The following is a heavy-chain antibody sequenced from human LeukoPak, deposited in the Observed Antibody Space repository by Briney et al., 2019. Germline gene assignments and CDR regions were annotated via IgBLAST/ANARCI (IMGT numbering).Heavy chain of an antibody. V-gene: IGHV3-7*04. J-gene: IGHJ4*02. CDR2: IKQDGSER. Sequence: GGSLRLSCATSGFTFSRFWMTWVRQAPGKGLEWVANIKQDGSERYYVDSVKGRFTISRDNAKNSLYLQMNSLRAEDTAVYYCARGYSYGYVDYWGQGTLVTVSS. CDR3: ARGYSYGYVDY. CDR1: GFTFSRFW. D-gene: IGHD5-18*01.